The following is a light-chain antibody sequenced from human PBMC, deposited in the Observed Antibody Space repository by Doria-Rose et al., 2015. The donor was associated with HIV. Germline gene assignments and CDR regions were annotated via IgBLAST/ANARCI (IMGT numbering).Light chain of an antibody. J-gene: IGKJ1*01. Sequence: AIRMTQSPSSLSASTGDRVTITCRASQDISNYLAWYQQKPGEAPKLLIYAASTLQSGVPSRFSGSGSGTDFTLTISCLQSEDFATYYCQQYYSYPPTFGQGTEVEVK. V-gene: IGKV1-8*01. CDR3: QQYYSYPPT. CDR1: QDISNY. CDR2: AAS.